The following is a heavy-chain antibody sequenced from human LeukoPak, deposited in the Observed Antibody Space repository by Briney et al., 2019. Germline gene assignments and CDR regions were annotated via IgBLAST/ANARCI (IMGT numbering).Heavy chain of an antibody. V-gene: IGHV3-23*01. Sequence: GGSLRLSCAASGFTFSSYAMSWVRQAPGKGLEWVSAISGSGGSTYYAGSVKGRFTISRDNSKNTLYLQMNSLRAEDTAVYYCAKARSYGDYPQAYYFDYWGQGTLVTVSS. J-gene: IGHJ4*02. CDR2: ISGSGGST. CDR3: AKARSYGDYPQAYYFDY. CDR1: GFTFSSYA. D-gene: IGHD4-17*01.